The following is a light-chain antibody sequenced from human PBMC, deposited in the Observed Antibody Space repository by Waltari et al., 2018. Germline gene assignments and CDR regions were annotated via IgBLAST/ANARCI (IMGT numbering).Light chain of an antibody. V-gene: IGLV1-44*01. J-gene: IGLJ3*02. CDR1: SSNIGSNY. CDR3: SAWDDSLNACV. CDR2: NNN. Sequence: QSVLTQAPSASGTPGQRVTISCLGSSSNIGSNYVNWYQQLPGTAPKLLIYNNNQRPSGVPDRFSGAKSGTSAALAISGLQSADEADYYCSAWDDSLNACVFGGGARLTVL.